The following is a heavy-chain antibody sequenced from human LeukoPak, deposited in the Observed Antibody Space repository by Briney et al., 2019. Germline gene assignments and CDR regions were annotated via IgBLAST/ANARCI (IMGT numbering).Heavy chain of an antibody. CDR2: INPSGGST. D-gene: IGHD2-8*01. V-gene: IGHV1-46*01. CDR3: VRVGGVNFHY. J-gene: IGHJ4*02. Sequence: ASAKVSCKASGYTFTSYYMHWVRQAPGQGLEWMGIINPSGGSTSYAQKFQGRVTMTRDTSTSTVYMELSSLRSEDTAVYYCVRVGGVNFHYWAQGTLVTVSS. CDR1: GYTFTSYY.